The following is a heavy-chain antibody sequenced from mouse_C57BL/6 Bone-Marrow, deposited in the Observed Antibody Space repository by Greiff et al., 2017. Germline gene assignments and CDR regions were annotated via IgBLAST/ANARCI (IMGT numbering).Heavy chain of an antibody. J-gene: IGHJ2*01. Sequence: QVQLQQPGAELVKPGASVKVSCKASGYTFTSYWMHWVKQRPGQGLEWIGRIHPSDSDTNYNQQFKGKATLTVDKSSSTAYMQLSSLTSEDSAVYYWATLDSSGRYYFDYWGQGTTLTVSS. CDR1: GYTFTSYW. D-gene: IGHD3-2*02. V-gene: IGHV1-74*01. CDR3: ATLDSSGRYYFDY. CDR2: IHPSDSDT.